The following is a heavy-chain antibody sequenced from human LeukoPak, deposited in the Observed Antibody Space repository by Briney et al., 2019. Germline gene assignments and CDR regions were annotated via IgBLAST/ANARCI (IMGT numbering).Heavy chain of an antibody. CDR3: AELGITMIGGV. D-gene: IGHD3-10*02. V-gene: IGHV3-7*01. CDR2: INQDGSEK. CDR1: GFTLSNYW. Sequence: GGSLRLSCAASGFTLSNYWMGWVRRAPGKGLEWVANINQDGSEKHYVDFLKGRFTISRDNAKNSLYLQMNSLRAEDTAVYYCAELGITMIGGVWGKGTTVTISS. J-gene: IGHJ6*04.